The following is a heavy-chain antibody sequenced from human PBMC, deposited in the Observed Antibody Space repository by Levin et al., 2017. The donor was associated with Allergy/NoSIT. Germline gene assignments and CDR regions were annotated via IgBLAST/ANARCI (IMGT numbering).Heavy chain of an antibody. Sequence: SLKISCAASGFTFSDYYMSWIRQAPGKGLEWISYISNGSTYTNYADSVKGRFTISRDNARNSLFLQMAGLTADDTAVSFCARDFWDHSPSGDYWWSGPWGQGTAVTVSS. CDR2: ISNGSTYT. J-gene: IGHJ5*02. CDR1: GFTFSDYY. D-gene: IGHD4-17*01. CDR3: ARDFWDHSPSGDYWWSGP. V-gene: IGHV3-11*05.